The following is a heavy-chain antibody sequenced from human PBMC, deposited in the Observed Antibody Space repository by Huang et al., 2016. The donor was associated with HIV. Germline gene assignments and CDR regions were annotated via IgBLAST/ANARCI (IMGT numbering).Heavy chain of an antibody. CDR1: GVSFSDYA. J-gene: IGHJ4*03. Sequence: QAQLVQSGAAVMKPGSSVRVSCQASGVSFSDYAFSWVRRAPGQGLDLMGGIIPRFGLTNYAPRLQSRVTIAADKSSNTVYLELKSLRSGDTAVYYCAREGQNWLGKPFGALAFWGQGTEVIVSS. D-gene: IGHD3-16*01. CDR3: AREGQNWLGKPFGALAF. CDR2: IIPRFGLT. V-gene: IGHV1-69*10.